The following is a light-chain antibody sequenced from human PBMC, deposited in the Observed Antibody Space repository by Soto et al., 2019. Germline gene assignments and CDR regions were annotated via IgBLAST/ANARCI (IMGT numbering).Light chain of an antibody. J-gene: IGLJ1*01. CDR2: EVS. V-gene: IGLV2-14*02. CDR3: SAYTITSPYV. Sequence: QSVLTQPASVSGSPGQSITISCTGTSSDVGSYNLVSWYQQHPGKAPKLMIYEVSKRPSGVSNRFSGSKSGNTASLTISGLQAEDEADYYCSAYTITSPYVFGTGTKVTVL. CDR1: SSDVGSYNL.